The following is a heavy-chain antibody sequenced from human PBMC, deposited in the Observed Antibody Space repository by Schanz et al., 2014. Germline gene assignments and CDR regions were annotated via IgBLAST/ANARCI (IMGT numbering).Heavy chain of an antibody. CDR1: GYTFTSYY. CDR3: TKGRTFGR. J-gene: IGHJ4*02. CDR2: MNSKTGNT. D-gene: IGHD3-16*01. V-gene: IGHV1-8*02. Sequence: QVQLVQSGAEVKKPGASEKVSCKASGYTFTSYYMHWVRQATGQGLEWMGWMNSKTGNTGYAQRFQGRVTMTRNTSITTAYLELSSLRSGDTAVYYCTKGRTFGRWGQGTLVTVSS.